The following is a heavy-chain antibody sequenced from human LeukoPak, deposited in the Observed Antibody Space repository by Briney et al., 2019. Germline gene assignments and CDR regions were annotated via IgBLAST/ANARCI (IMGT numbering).Heavy chain of an antibody. Sequence: GGSLRLSCAASGFTFSDYYMSWIRQAPGKGLEWVSYISSSGSTIYYADSVKGRFTISRDNPKNSLYLQMNSLRAEDTAVYYCARDRRTFASSDAFDIWGQGTMVTVSS. CDR2: ISSSGSTI. D-gene: IGHD3-16*01. J-gene: IGHJ3*02. CDR1: GFTFSDYY. CDR3: ARDRRTFASSDAFDI. V-gene: IGHV3-11*04.